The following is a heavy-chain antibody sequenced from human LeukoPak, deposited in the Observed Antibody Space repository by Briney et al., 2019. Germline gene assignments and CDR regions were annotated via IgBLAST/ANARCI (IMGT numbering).Heavy chain of an antibody. Sequence: SVKVSCKASGYTFTSYYMHWVRQAPGQGLEWMGIINPSGGSTSYAQKFQRRVAMTRDTSTSTAYMELRSLRSDDTGVYYCARARGMLVLLDYWGQGTLVTVSS. J-gene: IGHJ4*02. CDR2: INPSGGST. D-gene: IGHD4/OR15-4a*01. V-gene: IGHV1-46*01. CDR1: GYTFTSYY. CDR3: ARARGMLVLLDY.